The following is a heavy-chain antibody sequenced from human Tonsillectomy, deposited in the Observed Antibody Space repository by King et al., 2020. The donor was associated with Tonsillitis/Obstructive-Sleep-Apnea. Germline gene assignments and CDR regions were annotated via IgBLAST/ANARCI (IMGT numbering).Heavy chain of an antibody. CDR1: GFSFGDYA. CDR3: TRDREVTPRNGYYYYYGMDV. J-gene: IGHJ6*02. CDR2: IRSKAYGGTT. V-gene: IGHV3-49*04. Sequence: VQLVESGGGLVQPGRSLRLSCTASGFSFGDYAMSWVRQAPGKGLEWVGFIRSKAYGGTTEYAASVKVTFTISRDEYKSIAYLQMNSLNTEDTAVYYCTRDREVTPRNGYYYYYGMDVWGQGTTVTVSS. D-gene: IGHD2-21*02.